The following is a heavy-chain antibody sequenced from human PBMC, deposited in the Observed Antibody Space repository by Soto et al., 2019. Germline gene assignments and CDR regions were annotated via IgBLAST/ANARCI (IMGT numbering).Heavy chain of an antibody. Sequence: ASVKVSCKASRYTFTAYFIHWMRQAPGRGLEWIGWINPNNGDTTYAQDFQGRLTLTRDTSINTAYIELSRLRSDDSAVYFCARHLVGSTRGNFDYWGQGALVTVSS. CDR1: RYTFTAYF. D-gene: IGHD2-2*01. CDR3: ARHLVGSTRGNFDY. V-gene: IGHV1-2*02. CDR2: INPNNGDT. J-gene: IGHJ4*01.